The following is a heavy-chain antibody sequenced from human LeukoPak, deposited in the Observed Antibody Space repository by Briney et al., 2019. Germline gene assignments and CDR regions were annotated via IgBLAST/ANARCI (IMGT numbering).Heavy chain of an antibody. CDR3: ARDGVAASFDY. CDR2: MNPNSGNT. Sequence: ASVKVSCKASGYTFTGYYMHWVRQAPGQGLEWMGWMNPNSGNTGYAQKFQGRVTMTRNTSISTAYMELSSLRSEDTAVYYCARDGVAASFDYWGQGTLVTVSS. V-gene: IGHV1-8*02. J-gene: IGHJ4*02. CDR1: GYTFTGYY. D-gene: IGHD2-15*01.